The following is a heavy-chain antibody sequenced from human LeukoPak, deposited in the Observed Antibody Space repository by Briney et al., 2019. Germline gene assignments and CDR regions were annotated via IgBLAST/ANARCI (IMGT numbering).Heavy chain of an antibody. CDR1: GGSFSGYY. CDR3: ARALVGATELWFDP. V-gene: IGHV4-34*01. J-gene: IGHJ5*02. CDR2: INHSGST. Sequence: SETLSLTCAVYGGSFSGYYWSWIRQPPGKGLEWIGEINHSGSTNYNPSLKSRVTISVDTSKNQFSLELSSVTAADTAVYYCARALVGATELWFDPWGQGTLVTVSS. D-gene: IGHD1-26*01.